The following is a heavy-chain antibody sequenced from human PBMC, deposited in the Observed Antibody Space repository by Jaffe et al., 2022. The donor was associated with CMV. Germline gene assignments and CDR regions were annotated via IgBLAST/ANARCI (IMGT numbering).Heavy chain of an antibody. CDR2: IYYSGST. J-gene: IGHJ3*02. CDR3: ARDNYYDSTRGAFDI. V-gene: IGHV4-59*01. D-gene: IGHD3-22*01. Sequence: QVQLQESGPGLVKPSETLSLTCTVSGGSISSYYWSWIRQPPGKGLEWIGYIYYSGSTNYNPSLKSRVTISVDTSKNQFSLKLSSVTAADTAVYYCARDNYYDSTRGAFDIWGQGTMVTVSS. CDR1: GGSISSYY.